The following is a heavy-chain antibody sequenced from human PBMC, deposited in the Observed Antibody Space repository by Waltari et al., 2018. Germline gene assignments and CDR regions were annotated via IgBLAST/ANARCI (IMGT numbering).Heavy chain of an antibody. CDR1: GGPISSYY. J-gene: IGHJ3*02. CDR3: AVLEWLFVGAFDI. Sequence: QVQLQESGPGLVKPSETLSLTCTVSGGPISSYYWSWIRQPPGKGLEWIGYIYYSGSTNYNPSLKSRVTISVDTSKNQFSLKLSSVTAADTAVYYCAVLEWLFVGAFDIWGQGTMVTVSS. V-gene: IGHV4-59*01. D-gene: IGHD3-3*01. CDR2: IYYSGST.